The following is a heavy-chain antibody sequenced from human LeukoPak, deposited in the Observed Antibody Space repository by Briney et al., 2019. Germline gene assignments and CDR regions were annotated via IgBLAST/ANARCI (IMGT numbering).Heavy chain of an antibody. J-gene: IGHJ4*02. Sequence: GGSLRLSCAASGFTFNSYAMHWVRQAPGKGLEWVAVISYDGSNKYYADSVKGRFTISRDNSKNTLYLQMNSLRAEDTAVYYCARDKDYSNAYFDYWGQGTLVTVSS. CDR1: GFTFNSYA. CDR3: ARDKDYSNAYFDY. V-gene: IGHV3-30*01. D-gene: IGHD4-11*01. CDR2: ISYDGSNK.